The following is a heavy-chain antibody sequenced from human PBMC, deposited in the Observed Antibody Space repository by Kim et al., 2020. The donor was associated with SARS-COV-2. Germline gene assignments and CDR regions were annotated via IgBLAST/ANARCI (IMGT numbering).Heavy chain of an antibody. D-gene: IGHD6-13*01. J-gene: IGHJ4*02. CDR1: GFTFSSYS. Sequence: GGSLRLSCAASGFTFSSYSMNWVRQAPGKGLEWVSSIISSSSYIYYADSVKGRFTISRDNAKNSLYLQMNSLRAEDTAVYYCARGPKEFHSSSWYQDYWGQGTLVTVSS. CDR2: IISSSSYI. CDR3: ARGPKEFHSSSWYQDY. V-gene: IGHV3-21*01.